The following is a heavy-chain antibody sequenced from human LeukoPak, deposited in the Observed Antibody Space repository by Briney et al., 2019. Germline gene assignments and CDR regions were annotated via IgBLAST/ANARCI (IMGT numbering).Heavy chain of an antibody. Sequence: GGSLRLSCAASGFTFDDYGMSWVRQAPGKGLEWASGINWNGGSTGYADSVKGRFTISRDNAKNTMFLQMNNLRAEDTAVYYCAKEIDGFDVWGQGTLVTVSS. CDR3: AKEIDGFDV. CDR1: GFTFDDYG. V-gene: IGHV3-20*04. CDR2: INWNGGST. J-gene: IGHJ3*01.